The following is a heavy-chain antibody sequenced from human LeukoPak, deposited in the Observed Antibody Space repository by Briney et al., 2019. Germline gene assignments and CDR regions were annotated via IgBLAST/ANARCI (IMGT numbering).Heavy chain of an antibody. Sequence: GGSLRLSCAASGFTFSTYSMNWVRQAPGKGLEWVPSISSSSSYIHYADSVKGRFTISRDNAKNSLFLQMNSLRAEDTAVYYCAGINDYGDPTGAFDIWGQGTMVTVSS. J-gene: IGHJ3*02. CDR2: ISSSSSYI. V-gene: IGHV3-21*01. CDR3: AGINDYGDPTGAFDI. D-gene: IGHD4-17*01. CDR1: GFTFSTYS.